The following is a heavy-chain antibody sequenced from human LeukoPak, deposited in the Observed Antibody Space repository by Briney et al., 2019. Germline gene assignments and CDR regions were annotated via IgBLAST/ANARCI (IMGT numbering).Heavy chain of an antibody. CDR1: GFILTNAW. CDR3: ARSPRDIVVVPAAHHA. Sequence: PGGSLRLSCAASGFILTNAWMTWVRQAPGKGLEWVGRIKSKADGGTTDYAAPVKGRFTISRDDSKNTLDLQMNSLRAEDTALYYCARSPRDIVVVPAAHHAWGQGTTVTVSS. CDR2: IKSKADGGTT. J-gene: IGHJ6*02. D-gene: IGHD2-2*01. V-gene: IGHV3-15*01.